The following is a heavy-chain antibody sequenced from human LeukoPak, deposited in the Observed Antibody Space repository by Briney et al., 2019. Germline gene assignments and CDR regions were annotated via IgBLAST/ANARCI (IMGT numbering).Heavy chain of an antibody. J-gene: IGHJ4*02. Sequence: SETLSLTYTVSGGSILSYYWSYIRQPPGTGLEWIGCIHYSGSTKYNPSLKSRVTILVDTSKNQFSLKLSSVTAADTAVYYCARRTHDSSGLETFDYWGQGTLVTVSS. CDR3: ARRTHDSSGLETFDY. CDR1: GGSILSYY. D-gene: IGHD3-22*01. V-gene: IGHV4-59*01. CDR2: IHYSGST.